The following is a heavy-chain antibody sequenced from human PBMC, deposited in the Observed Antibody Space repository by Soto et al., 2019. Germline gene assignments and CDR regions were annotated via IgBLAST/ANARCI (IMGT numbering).Heavy chain of an antibody. CDR1: GDTDTNYV. V-gene: IGHV1-69*13. CDR3: EAEMTFGKLSVV. D-gene: IGHD3-16*02. CDR2: IFPKFGTT. Sequence: SVKVSCKASGDTDTNYVISWVRQAPGQGLEWMGGIFPKFGTTYSAQKLQDRLTITADESTSTVYMQLSSLGLDDTAVYYCEAEMTFGKLSVVWGQGTTVTVSS. J-gene: IGHJ6*02.